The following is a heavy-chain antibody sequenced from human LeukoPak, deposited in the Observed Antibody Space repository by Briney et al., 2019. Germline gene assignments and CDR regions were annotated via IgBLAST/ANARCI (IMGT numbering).Heavy chain of an antibody. J-gene: IGHJ4*02. CDR3: ARTLWGLTLLSSDY. D-gene: IGHD3-16*01. CDR2: IYSDNT. V-gene: IGHV3-53*01. CDR1: GFTFSNAW. Sequence: PGGSLRLSCAASGFTFSNAWMSWVRQAPGKGLEWVSFIYSDNTHYSDSVKGRFTISRDNSKNTLYLQMNSLRAEDTAVYYCARTLWGLTLLSSDYWGQGTLVTVSS.